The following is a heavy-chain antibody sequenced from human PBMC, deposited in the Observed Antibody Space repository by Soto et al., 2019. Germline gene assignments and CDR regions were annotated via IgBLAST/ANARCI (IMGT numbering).Heavy chain of an antibody. Sequence: EVQLVESGGGLVQPGGSLRLSCAASGFTFSSYWMHWVRQAPGKGLVWVSRINSDGSSTSYADSVKGRFTISRDNANNTLYLKRNSLRAEDTAVYYCVRTSLVVAAATREDYWGQGTLVTVSS. CDR2: INSDGSST. J-gene: IGHJ4*02. CDR3: VRTSLVVAAATREDY. D-gene: IGHD2-15*01. V-gene: IGHV3-74*01. CDR1: GFTFSSYW.